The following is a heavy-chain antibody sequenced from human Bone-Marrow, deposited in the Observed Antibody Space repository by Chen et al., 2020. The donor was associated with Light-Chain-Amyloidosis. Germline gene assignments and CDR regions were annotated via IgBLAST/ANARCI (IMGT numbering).Heavy chain of an antibody. J-gene: IGHJ6*03. CDR2: IRYDGSNK. CDR3: AKDVDRRLGYYYYMDV. CDR1: GFTFSSYG. D-gene: IGHD6-19*01. Sequence: QVQLVESGGGVVQPGGSLRPSCGASGFTFSSYGMHWVRQAPGKGLEWVAFIRYDGSNKYYADSVKGRFTISRDNSKNTLYLQMNSLRAEDTAVYYCAKDVDRRLGYYYYMDVWGKGTTVTVSS. V-gene: IGHV3-30*02.